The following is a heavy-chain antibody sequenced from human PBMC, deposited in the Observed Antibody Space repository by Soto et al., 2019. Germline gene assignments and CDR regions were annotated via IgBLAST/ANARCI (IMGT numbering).Heavy chain of an antibody. CDR1: GFTFSSYA. V-gene: IGHV3-30-3*01. Sequence: LRLSCAASGFTFSSYAMHWVRQAPGKGLEWVAVISYDGSNKYYADSVKGRFTISRDNSKNTLYLQMNSLRAEDTAVYYCAGHPAWFGADAFDIWGQGXMVTV. CDR2: ISYDGSNK. CDR3: AGHPAWFGADAFDI. J-gene: IGHJ3*02. D-gene: IGHD3-10*01.